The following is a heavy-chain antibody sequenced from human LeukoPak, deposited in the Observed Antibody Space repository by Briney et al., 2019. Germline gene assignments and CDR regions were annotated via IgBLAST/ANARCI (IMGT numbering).Heavy chain of an antibody. J-gene: IGHJ4*02. Sequence: GGSLRLSCEGSGFTFSNYWMGWVRQAPGKGLQWVANIKTDGSEKYYVDSVKGRFTISRDNAKNSLYLRLNSLRVEDTAVYYCARDPTHYLRYGYFDYWGQGTLVTVSS. CDR2: IKTDGSEK. CDR1: GFTFSNYW. V-gene: IGHV3-7*01. D-gene: IGHD3-9*01. CDR3: ARDPTHYLRYGYFDY.